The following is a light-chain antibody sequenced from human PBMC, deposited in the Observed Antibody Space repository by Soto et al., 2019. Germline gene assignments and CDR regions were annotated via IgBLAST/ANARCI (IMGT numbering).Light chain of an antibody. Sequence: DIQMTQSPSSLSASVGDRVTITCRASQSISHYLNWYQQKPGKAPPLLIYAASSMQSGVPARFSGSGSETDFTLTISSLQPDDSATYYCQQSFSTLWTLGQGTKVEI. V-gene: IGKV1-39*01. CDR3: QQSFSTLWT. CDR1: QSISHY. J-gene: IGKJ1*01. CDR2: AAS.